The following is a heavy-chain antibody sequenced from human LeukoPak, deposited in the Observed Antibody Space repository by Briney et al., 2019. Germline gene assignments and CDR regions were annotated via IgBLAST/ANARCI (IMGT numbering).Heavy chain of an antibody. CDR1: GFTSSNYN. CDR2: ISSSSNII. V-gene: IGHV3-48*01. J-gene: IGHJ4*02. D-gene: IGHD3-10*01. Sequence: TGGSLRLSCAASGFTSSNYNMNWVRQPPGKGLQWVSYISSSSNIIYYADSVKGRFTISRDNAKNSLFLQMNSLRAEDTAVYYCARDFAREFTIDYWGQGTLVTVSS. CDR3: ARDFAREFTIDY.